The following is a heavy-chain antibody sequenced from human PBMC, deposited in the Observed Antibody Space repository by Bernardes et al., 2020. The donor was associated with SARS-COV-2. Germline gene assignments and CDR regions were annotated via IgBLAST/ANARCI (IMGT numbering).Heavy chain of an antibody. Sequence: GGSLRLSCAASGFTFSSYAMSWFRQAPGKGLEWVSAISGSGGSTYYADSVKGRFTISRDNSKNTLYLQMNSLRAEDTAVYYCAKLWFGESDLDYWGQGTLVTVSS. CDR3: AKLWFGESDLDY. CDR2: ISGSGGST. J-gene: IGHJ4*02. CDR1: GFTFSSYA. V-gene: IGHV3-23*01. D-gene: IGHD3-10*01.